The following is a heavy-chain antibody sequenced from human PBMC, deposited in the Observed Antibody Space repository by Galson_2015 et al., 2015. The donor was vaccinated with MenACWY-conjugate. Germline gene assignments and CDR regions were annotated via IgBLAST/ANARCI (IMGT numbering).Heavy chain of an antibody. D-gene: IGHD2-21*01. CDR3: AKYLSFCRGGVCYKHYYYYYMDV. CDR2: LSSSDYRT. V-gene: IGHV3-23*01. J-gene: IGHJ6*03. Sequence: SLRLSCAASGFTISNYVMSWVRQAPGKGLESVSTLSSSDYRTFYADSVKGRFTISRDNSKNTLYLQMNSLKAEDTAVYYCAKYLSFCRGGVCYKHYYYYYMDVWVKGTTVTVSS. CDR1: GFTISNYV.